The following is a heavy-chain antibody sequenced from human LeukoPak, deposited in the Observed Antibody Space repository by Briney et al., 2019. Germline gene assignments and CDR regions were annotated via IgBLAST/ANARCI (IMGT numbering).Heavy chain of an antibody. CDR3: AKDFTPPFFMRQIAY. CDR1: GFTFSTFA. J-gene: IGHJ4*02. D-gene: IGHD3-16*01. V-gene: IGHV3-23*01. Sequence: QPGGSLRLSCAASGFTFSTFAMSWVRQAPGKGLEWVSSISSSGRSTYYADSLQGRFTISRDNSRNTVSLQMDSLRAGDTAVYFCAKDFTPPFFMRQIAYWGQGTLVTVSS. CDR2: ISSSGRST.